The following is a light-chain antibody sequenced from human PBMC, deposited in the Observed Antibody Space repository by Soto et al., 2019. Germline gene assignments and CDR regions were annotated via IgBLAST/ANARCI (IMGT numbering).Light chain of an antibody. Sequence: ETVLTQSPATLSVSPGETATLSCTTSQGLNRNLAWYPQKLGQAPRALIYGAPTRAAGIPARFSGSGSGTEFILTISSLQSEDFAVYYCHEYNTWPWTFGQGTKVEIK. CDR3: HEYNTWPWT. V-gene: IGKV3-15*01. CDR1: QGLNRN. CDR2: GAP. J-gene: IGKJ1*01.